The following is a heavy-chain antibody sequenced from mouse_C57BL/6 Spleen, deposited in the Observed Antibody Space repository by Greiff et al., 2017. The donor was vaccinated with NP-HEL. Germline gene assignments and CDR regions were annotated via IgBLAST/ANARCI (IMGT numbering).Heavy chain of an antibody. CDR1: GYTFTSYW. CDR3: ARYYYGSSYIDY. Sequence: QVQLQQPGAELVMPGASVKLSCKASGYTFTSYWMHWVKQRPGQGLEWIGEIDPSDSYTNYNQKFKGKSKLTVDKSSSTAYMQLSSLTSEDSAVYYCARYYYGSSYIDYWGQGTTLTVSS. V-gene: IGHV1-69*01. J-gene: IGHJ2*01. D-gene: IGHD1-1*01. CDR2: IDPSDSYT.